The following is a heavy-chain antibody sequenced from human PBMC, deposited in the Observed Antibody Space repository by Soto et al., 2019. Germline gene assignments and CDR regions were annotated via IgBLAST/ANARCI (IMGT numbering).Heavy chain of an antibody. Sequence: EVQLLESGGGLVQPGGSLRLSCVASGFTFSSYAMSWVRQVPGEGLEWVSTISDAAASAYYVDFVKGRFTISRDNSKRTLYLQMNSLRAEDSAMYYCARPYGGKIGDAPDLWGQGTMVTVSS. CDR1: GFTFSSYA. V-gene: IGHV3-23*01. J-gene: IGHJ3*01. D-gene: IGHD3-16*01. CDR3: ARPYGGKIGDAPDL. CDR2: ISDAAASA.